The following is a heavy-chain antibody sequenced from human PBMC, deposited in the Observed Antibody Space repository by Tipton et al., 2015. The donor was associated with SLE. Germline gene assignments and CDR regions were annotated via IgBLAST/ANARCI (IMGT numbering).Heavy chain of an antibody. CDR1: GFTFRTYA. CDR2: ISGGGGST. J-gene: IGHJ5*02. Sequence: SLRLSCAASGFTFRTYAMAWVRQSPGKGLEWVSLISGGGGSTHYAESVRGRFTISRDNSKNTLYLQMNSLRAEDTAVYYCAKGTYNSSPSWFDPWGQGTLVTVSS. CDR3: AKGTYNSSPSWFDP. D-gene: IGHD6-13*01. V-gene: IGHV3-23*01.